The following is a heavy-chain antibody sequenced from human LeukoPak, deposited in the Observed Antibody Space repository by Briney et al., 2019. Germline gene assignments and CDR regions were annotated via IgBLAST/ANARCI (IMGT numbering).Heavy chain of an antibody. CDR2: INHSGST. D-gene: IGHD4-17*01. CDR3: ARVTTVTHPIDY. Sequence: SQTLSLTCAVSGGSISSGGYSWSWIRQPPGKGLEWIGEINHSGSTNYNPSLKSRVTISVDTSKNQFSLKLSSVTAADTAVYYCARVTTVTHPIDYWGQGTLVTVSS. V-gene: IGHV4-30-2*01. J-gene: IGHJ4*02. CDR1: GGSISSGGYS.